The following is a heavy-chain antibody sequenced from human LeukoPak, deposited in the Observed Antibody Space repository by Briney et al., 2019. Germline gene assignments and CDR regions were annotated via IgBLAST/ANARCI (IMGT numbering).Heavy chain of an antibody. CDR1: GYIFSGYG. CDR2: ITGNNGNT. Sequence: ASVKVSCKTSGYIFSGYGISWVRQAPGQGLEWMGWITGNNGNTNYAPSLQGKVTMTTDKSTNTAYMELTSLRSDDTAVYYCARDQRNSGSYRFEYWGQGTLVTVSS. CDR3: ARDQRNSGSYRFEY. V-gene: IGHV1-18*01. J-gene: IGHJ4*02. D-gene: IGHD1-26*01.